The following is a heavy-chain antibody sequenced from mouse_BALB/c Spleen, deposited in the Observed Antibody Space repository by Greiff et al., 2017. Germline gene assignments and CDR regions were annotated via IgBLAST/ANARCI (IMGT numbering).Heavy chain of an antibody. J-gene: IGHJ4*01. Sequence: EVQVVESGGGLVQPGGSRKLSCAASGFTFSSFGMHWVRQAPEKGLEWVAYISSGSSTIYYADTVKGRFTISRDNPKNTLFLQMTSLRSEDTAMYYCATYGNYGAMDYWGQGTSVTVSS. CDR3: ATYGNYGAMDY. D-gene: IGHD2-1*01. V-gene: IGHV5-17*02. CDR1: GFTFSSFG. CDR2: ISSGSSTI.